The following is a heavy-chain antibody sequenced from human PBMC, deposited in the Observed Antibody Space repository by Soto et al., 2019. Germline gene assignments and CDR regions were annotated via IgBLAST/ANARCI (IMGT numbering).Heavy chain of an antibody. CDR3: ARDSHYYDSRGYYLDAFDI. CDR2: FNSTSGGT. CDR1: GYTFTGYY. Sequence: ASVKVSCKASGYTFTGYYMHWVRQAPGQGLEWMGWFNSTSGGTNYAQKFQGWVTMTRDTSISTAYMELSRLRSDDTAVYYCARDSHYYDSRGYYLDAFDIWGQGTMDTVSS. V-gene: IGHV1-2*04. D-gene: IGHD3-22*01. J-gene: IGHJ3*02.